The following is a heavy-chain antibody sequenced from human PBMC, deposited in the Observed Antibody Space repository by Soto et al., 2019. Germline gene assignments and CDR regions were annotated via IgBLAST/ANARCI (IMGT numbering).Heavy chain of an antibody. J-gene: IGHJ4*02. D-gene: IGHD3-16*01. CDR1: GGSISSYY. CDR3: ARSVSVGPYYDYIWGSPSFDY. Sequence: PSETLSLTCTVSGGSISSYYWSWIRQPPGKGLEWIGYIYYSGSTNYNPSLKSRVTISVDTSKNQFSLKLSSVTAADTAVYYCARSVSVGPYYDYIWGSPSFDYWGQGTLVTVSS. CDR2: IYYSGST. V-gene: IGHV4-59*08.